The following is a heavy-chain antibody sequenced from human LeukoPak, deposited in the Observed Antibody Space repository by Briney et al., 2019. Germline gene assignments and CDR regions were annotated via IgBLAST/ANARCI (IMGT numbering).Heavy chain of an antibody. D-gene: IGHD2-15*01. CDR3: AKGKGSPWYFDY. Sequence: GGSLRLSCAASGFTISSDYMTWVRQAPGKGLEWVSYISSSGRTTYYADSVKGRFTFSRDNAKNSLYLQMNSLRAEDTAVYYCAKGKGSPWYFDYWGQGTLVTVSS. V-gene: IGHV3-11*01. CDR2: ISSSGRTT. J-gene: IGHJ4*02. CDR1: GFTISSDY.